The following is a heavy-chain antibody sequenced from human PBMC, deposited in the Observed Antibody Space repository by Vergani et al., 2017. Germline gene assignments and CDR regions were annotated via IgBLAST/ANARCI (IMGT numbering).Heavy chain of an antibody. CDR3: AKSGDESITIFGVVIMPSSADFGYYYMDV. CDR2: ISYDGSNK. V-gene: IGHV3-30-3*02. Sequence: QVQLVESGGGVVQPGRSLRLSCAASRFTFSSYAMHWVRQAPGKGLEWVAVISYDGSNKYYADSVKGRFTISRDNSKNTLYLQMNSLRAEDTAVYYCAKSGDESITIFGVVIMPSSADFGYYYMDVWGKGTTVTVSS. J-gene: IGHJ6*03. D-gene: IGHD3-3*01. CDR1: RFTFSSYA.